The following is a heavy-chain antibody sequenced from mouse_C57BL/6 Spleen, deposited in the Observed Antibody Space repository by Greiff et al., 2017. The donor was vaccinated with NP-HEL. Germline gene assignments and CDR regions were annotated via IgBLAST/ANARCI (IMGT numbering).Heavy chain of an antibody. CDR1: GYTFTSYW. V-gene: IGHV1-7*01. CDR3: ERSSSQYYFDY. J-gene: IGHJ2*01. CDR2: INPSSGYT. Sequence: QVHVKQSGAELAKPGASVKLSCKASGYTFTSYWMHWVKQRPGQGLEWIGYINPSSGYTKYNQKFKDKATLTADKSSSTAYMQLSSLTYEDSAVYYCERSSSQYYFDYWGQGTTLTVSS.